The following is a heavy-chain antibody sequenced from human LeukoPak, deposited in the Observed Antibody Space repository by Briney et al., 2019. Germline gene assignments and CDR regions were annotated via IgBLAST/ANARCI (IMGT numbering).Heavy chain of an antibody. D-gene: IGHD3-16*01. CDR3: ARENYGRLD. V-gene: IGHV1-8*03. CDR2: MRPKNGNT. Sequence: ASVKVSFTASGYTSTNFDINWVRQATGQGLEWMGWMRPKNGNTGYAQKFQGRLTITRNTSISTAYMELSSLTSEDTAVYYCARENYGRLDWGQGTLVTVSS. J-gene: IGHJ4*02. CDR1: GYTSTNFD.